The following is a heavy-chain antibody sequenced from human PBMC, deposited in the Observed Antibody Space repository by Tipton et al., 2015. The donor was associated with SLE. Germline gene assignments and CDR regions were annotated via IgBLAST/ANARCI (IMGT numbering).Heavy chain of an antibody. CDR1: GFTVSSNY. V-gene: IGHV3-66*01. Sequence: PLRLSCAASGFTVSSNYMSWVRQAPGKGLEWVSVIYSGGSTYYADSVKGRFTISRDNSKNTLYLQMNSLRAEDTAVYYCARDYRGYYFDYWGQGTLVTVSS. J-gene: IGHJ4*02. CDR2: IYSGGST. CDR3: ARDYRGYYFDY. D-gene: IGHD1-26*01.